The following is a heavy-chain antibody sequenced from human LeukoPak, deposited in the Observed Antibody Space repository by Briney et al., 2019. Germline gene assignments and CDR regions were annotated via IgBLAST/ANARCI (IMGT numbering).Heavy chain of an antibody. Sequence: RGESLKISCKGSGYSFTNYWISWVRQMPGKGLEWMGRIDPSDSYTKYSPSFQGHVTISVGKSISTAYLQWSSLKASDSAMYYCARLRYDSSGYDYWGQGTLVTVSS. CDR2: IDPSDSYT. J-gene: IGHJ4*02. CDR3: ARLRYDSSGYDY. V-gene: IGHV5-10-1*01. CDR1: GYSFTNYW. D-gene: IGHD3-22*01.